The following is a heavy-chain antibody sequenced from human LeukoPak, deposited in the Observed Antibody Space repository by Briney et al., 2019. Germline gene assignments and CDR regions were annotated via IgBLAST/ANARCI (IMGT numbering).Heavy chain of an antibody. D-gene: IGHD3-10*01. CDR3: ARGDYYGSGSYYWTPYYYYGMDV. CDR2: INHSGST. V-gene: IGHV4-34*01. Sequence: PSETLSLTCAVYGGSFSGYYWSWIRQPPGKGLEWIGEINHSGSTNYNPSLKSRVTISVDTSKNQFSLKLSSVTAADTAVYYCARGDYYGSGSYYWTPYYYYGMDVWGQGTTVTVSS. CDR1: GGSFSGYY. J-gene: IGHJ6*02.